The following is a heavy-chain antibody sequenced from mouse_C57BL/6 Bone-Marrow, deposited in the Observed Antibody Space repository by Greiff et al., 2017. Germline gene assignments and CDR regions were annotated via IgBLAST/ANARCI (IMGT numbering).Heavy chain of an antibody. CDR1: GYTFTSYW. Sequence: VQLQQSGTVLARPGASVKMSCKTSGYTFTSYWMHWVKQRPGPGLEWIGAIYPGNSDTSYNQKFKGKAKLTAVTSASTAYMELSSLTNEDSAVYYCTRFYYYGSSSLYAMDYWGQGTSVTGSS. V-gene: IGHV1-5*01. J-gene: IGHJ4*01. CDR2: IYPGNSDT. CDR3: TRFYYYGSSSLYAMDY. D-gene: IGHD1-1*01.